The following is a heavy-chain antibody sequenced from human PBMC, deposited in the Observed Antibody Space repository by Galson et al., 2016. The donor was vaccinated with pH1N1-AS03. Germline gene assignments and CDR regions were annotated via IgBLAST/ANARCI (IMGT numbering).Heavy chain of an antibody. J-gene: IGHJ4*02. CDR3: GRSYNFDVGDY. D-gene: IGHD3-9*01. Sequence: SAKVSCKASGYTFSRYGITWVRQAPGQGLEWMGWVSPHSGNTRNAQKSQGRVTMTTDTSTNTAYMELRSLKSDDTAVYFCGRSYNFDVGDYWGQGALVTVSS. CDR1: GYTFSRYG. V-gene: IGHV1-18*01. CDR2: VSPHSGNT.